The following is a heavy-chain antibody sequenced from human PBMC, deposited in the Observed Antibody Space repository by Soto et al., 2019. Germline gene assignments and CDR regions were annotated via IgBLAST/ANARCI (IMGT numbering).Heavy chain of an antibody. CDR2: IIPIFGTA. Sequence: QVQLVQSGAEVKKPGSSVKVSCKASGGTFSSYAISWVRQAPGQGLEWMGGIIPIFGTANYAQKFQGRVTITAEEHTSNAYMELSNLRSEDTAVYYYVDSSGSYANSYYYYGMDVWGQGTTVTVSS. J-gene: IGHJ6*02. CDR1: GGTFSSYA. CDR3: VDSSGSYANSYYYYGMDV. D-gene: IGHD3-10*01. V-gene: IGHV1-69*12.